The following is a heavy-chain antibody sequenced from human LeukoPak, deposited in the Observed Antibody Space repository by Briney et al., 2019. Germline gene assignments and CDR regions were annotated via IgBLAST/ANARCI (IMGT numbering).Heavy chain of an antibody. CDR2: ISSSGSTI. Sequence: GGSLRLSCAASAFTFSDYYMSWIRQAPGKGLEWVSYISSSGSTIYYADSVKGRFTISRDNAKNSLYLQMNSLRAEDTAVYYCARVWLGYCSGGSCYHYYYYYYMDVWGKGTTVTISS. V-gene: IGHV3-11*01. D-gene: IGHD2-15*01. J-gene: IGHJ6*03. CDR1: AFTFSDYY. CDR3: ARVWLGYCSGGSCYHYYYYYYMDV.